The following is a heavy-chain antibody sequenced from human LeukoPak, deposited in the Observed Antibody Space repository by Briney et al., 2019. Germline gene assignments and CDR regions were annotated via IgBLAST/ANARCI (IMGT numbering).Heavy chain of an antibody. CDR2: ISGGGGFT. V-gene: IGHV3-23*01. J-gene: IGHJ4*02. Sequence: PGGSLRLSCAASGFTFSNYAMSWVRQAPGKGLEWVSAISGGGGFTYYADSVKGRFTISRDNSKNTLYLQMNSLRAEDTAVYYCAKRLAVAGQYYFDYWGQGTLVTVSS. CDR1: GFTFSNYA. CDR3: AKRLAVAGQYYFDY. D-gene: IGHD6-19*01.